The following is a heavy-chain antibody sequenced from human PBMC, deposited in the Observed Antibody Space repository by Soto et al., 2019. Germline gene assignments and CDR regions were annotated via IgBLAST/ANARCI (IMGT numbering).Heavy chain of an antibody. V-gene: IGHV1-3*01. D-gene: IGHD2-2*01. CDR2: INAGNGNT. CDR3: ARAGFCSTTSCSDAFDI. Sequence: QVQLVQSGAEVKKPGASVKVSCKASGYTFTNYAMHWVRQAPGQRPEWMGWINAGNGNTKFSQRFPGRVTITRDTSANRAYMELSSLTSEDTAVYYCARAGFCSTTSCSDAFDIWGQGTMVTVSS. J-gene: IGHJ3*02. CDR1: GYTFTNYA.